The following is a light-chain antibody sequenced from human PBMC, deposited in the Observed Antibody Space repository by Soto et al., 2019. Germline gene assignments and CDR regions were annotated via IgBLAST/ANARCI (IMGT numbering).Light chain of an antibody. CDR3: QQYNSFSWT. J-gene: IGKJ1*01. CDR1: QSIFSW. Sequence: DIQMTQSPSTLSASVGDRVTITCRASQSIFSWLAWYQQKPGKAPKLLIYDASTLEGGVPSRFRGSGSGTEFTLTSSGLQPDDFATYHCQQYNSFSWTFGQGTKVEVK. V-gene: IGKV1-5*01. CDR2: DAS.